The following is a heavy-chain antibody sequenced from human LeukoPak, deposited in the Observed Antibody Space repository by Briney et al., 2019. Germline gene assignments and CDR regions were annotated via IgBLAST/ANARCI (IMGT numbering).Heavy chain of an antibody. D-gene: IGHD5-18*01. CDR3: ARLRYSYGYMGRGEVHYYYGMDV. CDR1: GYTFTSYD. CDR2: MNPNSGNT. J-gene: IGHJ6*02. V-gene: IGHV1-8*01. Sequence: ASVKVSCKASGYTFTSYDINWVRQATGQGLEWMGWMNPNSGNTGYAQKFQGRVTMTRNTSISTAYMELSSLRSEDTAVYYCARLRYSYGYMGRGEVHYYYGMDVWGQGTTVTVSS.